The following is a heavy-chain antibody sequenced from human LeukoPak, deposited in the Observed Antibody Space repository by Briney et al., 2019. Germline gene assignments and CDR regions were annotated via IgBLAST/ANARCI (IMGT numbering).Heavy chain of an antibody. D-gene: IGHD6-19*01. CDR2: IYYSGST. Sequence: SETLSLTCTVSGGSISSSSYYWSWIRQPPGKGLEWIGYIYYSGSTNYNPSLKSRVTISVDTSKNQFSLKLSSVTAADTAVYYCARAAYSSGWFGYWGQGTLVTVSS. CDR1: GGSISSSSYY. CDR3: ARAAYSSGWFGY. J-gene: IGHJ5*01. V-gene: IGHV4-61*01.